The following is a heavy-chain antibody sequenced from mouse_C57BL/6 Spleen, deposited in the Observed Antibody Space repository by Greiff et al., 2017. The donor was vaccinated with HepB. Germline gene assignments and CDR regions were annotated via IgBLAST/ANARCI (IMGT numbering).Heavy chain of an antibody. V-gene: IGHV5-9-1*02. J-gene: IGHJ4*01. CDR1: GFTFSSYA. D-gene: IGHD1-1*01. Sequence: EVKLMESGEGLVKPGGSLKLSCAASGFTFSSYAMSWVRQTPEKRLEWVAYISSGGDYIYYADTVKGRFTISRDNARNTLYLQMSSLKSEDTAMYYCTIVLITTVVAGAMDYWGQGTSVTVSS. CDR2: ISSGGDYI. CDR3: TIVLITTVVAGAMDY.